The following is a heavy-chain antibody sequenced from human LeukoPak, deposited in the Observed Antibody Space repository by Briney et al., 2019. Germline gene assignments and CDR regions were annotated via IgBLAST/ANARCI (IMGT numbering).Heavy chain of an antibody. CDR3: ARDRSRTHLFDY. J-gene: IGHJ4*02. V-gene: IGHV1-18*01. CDR2: ISVYNGKT. D-gene: IGHD2-15*01. CDR1: GYTFTTHG. Sequence: ASVKVSCKASGYTFTTHGINWVRQAPGQGLEWMGWISVYNGKTRFAQKFQGRLTMTTDTSTSTAHMELRSLRSDDTAVYYCARDRSRTHLFDYWGQGTLVTVSS.